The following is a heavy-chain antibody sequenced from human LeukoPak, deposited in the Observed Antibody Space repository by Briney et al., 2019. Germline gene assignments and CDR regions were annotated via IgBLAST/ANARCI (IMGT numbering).Heavy chain of an antibody. Sequence: SVKVSCKASGGTFSSYAISWVRQAPGQGLEWMGRIIPILGIANYAQKFQGRVTITADKSTSTAYMELGSLRSEDTAVYHCAGVSYYDSSGAEYFQHWGQGTLVTVSS. CDR2: IIPILGIA. J-gene: IGHJ1*01. CDR3: AGVSYYDSSGAEYFQH. CDR1: GGTFSSYA. D-gene: IGHD3-22*01. V-gene: IGHV1-69*04.